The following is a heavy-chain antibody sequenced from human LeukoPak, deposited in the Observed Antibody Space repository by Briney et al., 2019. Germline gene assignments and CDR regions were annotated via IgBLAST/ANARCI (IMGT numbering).Heavy chain of an antibody. V-gene: IGHV3-23*01. CDR3: AKATGSGYSYPFDY. CDR1: GFTFNNYA. J-gene: IGHJ4*02. D-gene: IGHD3-22*01. Sequence: GRSLRLSCAASGFTFNNYAMSWVRQAPGKGLKWVSTISGSGGGTSYADSVKGRFTISRDNSRNTLYLQVNSLRAEDTAVYYCAKATGSGYSYPFDYWGQGTLVSVSS. CDR2: ISGSGGGT.